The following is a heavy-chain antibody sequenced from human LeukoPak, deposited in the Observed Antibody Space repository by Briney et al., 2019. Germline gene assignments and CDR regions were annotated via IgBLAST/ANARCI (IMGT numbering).Heavy chain of an antibody. CDR2: IYHSGST. CDR3: ARGSAIAARRSNCDY. D-gene: IGHD6-6*01. CDR1: GGSISSSNW. Sequence: PSETLSLTCAVSGGSISSSNWWSWVRQPPGKGLEWIGEIYHSGSTNYNPSLKSRVTISVDKSKNQFSLKLSSVTAADTAVYYCARGSAIAARRSNCDYWGQGTLVTVSS. J-gene: IGHJ4*02. V-gene: IGHV4-4*02.